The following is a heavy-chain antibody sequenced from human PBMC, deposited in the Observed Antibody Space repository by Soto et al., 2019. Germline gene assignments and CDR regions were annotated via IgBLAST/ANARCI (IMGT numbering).Heavy chain of an antibody. CDR3: ARGVVFYYDSSGYYPQWFQH. CDR1: GGSFSGYY. V-gene: IGHV4-34*01. D-gene: IGHD3-22*01. Sequence: QVQLQQWGAGLLKPSETLSLTCAVYGGSFSGYYWSWIRQPPGKGLEWIGEINHSGSTNYNPSLKSRVTISVDTSKNQFSLTLSSVTAADTAVYYCARGVVFYYDSSGYYPQWFQHWGQGTLVTVSS. CDR2: INHSGST. J-gene: IGHJ1*01.